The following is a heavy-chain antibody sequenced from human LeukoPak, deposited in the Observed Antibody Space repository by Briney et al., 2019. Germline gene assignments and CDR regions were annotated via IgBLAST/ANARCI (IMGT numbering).Heavy chain of an antibody. V-gene: IGHV4-59*01. CDR3: ARYDYGDCWFDP. D-gene: IGHD4-17*01. CDR2: ISDSGST. J-gene: IGHJ5*02. CDR1: GGSMNNYY. Sequence: SETLCLTCTVSGGSMNNYYWSWIRQAPGKGLEWIGYISDSGSTNYNPSLRSRVTISVDTSKNQFSLKLSSVTAADTALYYCARYDYGDCWFDPWGQGTLVTVSS.